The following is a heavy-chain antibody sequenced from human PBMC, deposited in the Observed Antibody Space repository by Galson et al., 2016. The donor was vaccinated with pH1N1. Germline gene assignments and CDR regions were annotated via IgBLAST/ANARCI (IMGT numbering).Heavy chain of an antibody. V-gene: IGHV5-51*03. CDR3: YSMDV. D-gene: IGHD2-15*01. J-gene: IGHJ6*02. CDR1: GYYFSNYW. CDR2: IFPGDSNL. Sequence: SGAEVKKPGESLRISCKASGYYFSNYWIGWVRQMPGKGLEWMGIIFPGDSNLKYSPSFQGQVIISADKSLTTVYLQWNSLKASDTDAYYVYSMDVWGQGIAVTVSS.